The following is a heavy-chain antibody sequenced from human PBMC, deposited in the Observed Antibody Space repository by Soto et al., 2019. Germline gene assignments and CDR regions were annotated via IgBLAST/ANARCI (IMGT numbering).Heavy chain of an antibody. D-gene: IGHD3-22*01. CDR1: GGSIRSYY. CDR3: ARVSSAGLPWGFDY. V-gene: IGHV4-59*01. Sequence: SETLSLTCTVSGGSIRSYYRSWIRQPPGKGLEWIGYIYYSGSTTYNPSLKSRVTISVDTSKNQFSLKLSSVTSADTAVYYCARVSSAGLPWGFDYWGQGTLVTVSS. CDR2: IYYSGST. J-gene: IGHJ4*02.